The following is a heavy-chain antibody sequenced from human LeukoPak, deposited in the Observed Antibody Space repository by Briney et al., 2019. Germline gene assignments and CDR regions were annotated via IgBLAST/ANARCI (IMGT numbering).Heavy chain of an antibody. D-gene: IGHD3-9*01. V-gene: IGHV1-18*01. Sequence: ASVKVSCKASGYTFTSYGISWVRQAPGQGLEWMGWISADNGNTNYAQKLQGRVTMTTDTSTSAAYMELGSLRSDDTAVYYCARSLRYFDWLLYGPYFDYWGQGTLVTVSS. CDR2: ISADNGNT. J-gene: IGHJ4*02. CDR1: GYTFTSYG. CDR3: ARSLRYFDWLLYGPYFDY.